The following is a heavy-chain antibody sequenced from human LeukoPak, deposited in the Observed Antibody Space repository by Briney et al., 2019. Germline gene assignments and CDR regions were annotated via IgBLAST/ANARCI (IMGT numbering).Heavy chain of an antibody. Sequence: GESLKISCKGSGYSFTSYWIGWVRQVPGKGLEWMGIIYPGDSDTRYSPSFQGQVTISADKSISTAYLQWSSLKASDTAMYYCARIKYSSLRGYARNFDYWGQGTLVTVSS. CDR2: IYPGDSDT. CDR1: GYSFTSYW. V-gene: IGHV5-51*01. CDR3: ARIKYSSLRGYARNFDY. D-gene: IGHD6-6*01. J-gene: IGHJ4*02.